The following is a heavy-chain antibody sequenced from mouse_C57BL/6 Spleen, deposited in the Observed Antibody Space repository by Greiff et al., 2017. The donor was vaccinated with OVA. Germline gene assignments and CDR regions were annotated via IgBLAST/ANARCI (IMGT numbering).Heavy chain of an antibody. V-gene: IGHV1-59*01. D-gene: IGHD3-2*02. J-gene: IGHJ2*01. CDR1: GYTFTSYW. CDR2: IDPSDSYT. CDR3: ARERLTVDY. Sequence: QVQLKQPGAELVRPGTSVKLSCKASGYTFTSYWMHWVKQRPGQGLEWIGVIDPSDSYTNYNQKFKGKATLTVDTSSSTAYMQLSSLTSEDSAVYYCARERLTVDYWGQGTTLTVSS.